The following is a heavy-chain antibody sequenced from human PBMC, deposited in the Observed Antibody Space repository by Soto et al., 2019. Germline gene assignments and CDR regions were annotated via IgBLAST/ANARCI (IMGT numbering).Heavy chain of an antibody. CDR1: GFNFDDYA. CDR3: AKALDYDSSGSPFDP. J-gene: IGHJ5*02. V-gene: IGHV3-9*01. CDR2: ISWNSGSI. Sequence: EVQLVESGGGLVQPGRSLRLSCAASGFNFDDYAMQWVRQAPGKGLEWVSGISWNSGSIGYAESVKGRFTISRDNAKNSLYLQMNSLRAEDTALYYCAKALDYDSSGSPFDPWGQGTLVTGSS. D-gene: IGHD3-22*01.